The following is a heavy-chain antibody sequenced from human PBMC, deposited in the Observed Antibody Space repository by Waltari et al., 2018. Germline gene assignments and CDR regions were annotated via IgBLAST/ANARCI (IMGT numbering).Heavy chain of an antibody. CDR3: ARDGDLGY. D-gene: IGHD7-27*01. CDR2: IYYSGGT. V-gene: IGHV4-39*07. J-gene: IGHJ4*02. CDR1: GGSISSSSYY. Sequence: QLQLQESGPGLVKPSETLSLTCTVSGGSISSSSYYWGWVRQPPGKGLEGVGSIYYSGGTYYNPSLKSRVTISVDTSKNQFSLKLSSVTAADTAVYYCARDGDLGYWGQGTLVTVSS.